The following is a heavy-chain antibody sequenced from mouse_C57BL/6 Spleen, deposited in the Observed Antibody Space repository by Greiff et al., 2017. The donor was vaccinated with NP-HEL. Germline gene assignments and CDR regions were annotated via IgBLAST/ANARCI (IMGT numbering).Heavy chain of an antibody. D-gene: IGHD4-1*01. Sequence: QVQLQQPGAELVKPGASVKMSCKASGYTFTSYWITWVKQRPGQGLEWIGDIYPGSGSTNYNEKFKSKATLTVDTSSSTAYMQLSSLTSEDSAVYYCARWREDWDVLFDYWGQGTTLTVSS. V-gene: IGHV1-55*01. CDR2: IYPGSGST. CDR1: GYTFTSYW. J-gene: IGHJ2*01. CDR3: ARWREDWDVLFDY.